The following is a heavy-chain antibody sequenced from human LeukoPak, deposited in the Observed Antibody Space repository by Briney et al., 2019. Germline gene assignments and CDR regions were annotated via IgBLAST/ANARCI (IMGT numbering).Heavy chain of an antibody. J-gene: IGHJ6*03. D-gene: IGHD2-15*01. Sequence: SVTVSCKATGGSFRNYGITWVRQAPGQRREWVGGIIPIFSTANYAQKFRGRVMINADESTRTASMELSSLRSEDTAVYYCASRYCSGGNCFSRDYYYYYMDVWGKGTTVTVSS. CDR2: IIPIFSTA. CDR3: ASRYCSGGNCFSRDYYYYYMDV. V-gene: IGHV1-69*13. CDR1: GGSFRNYG.